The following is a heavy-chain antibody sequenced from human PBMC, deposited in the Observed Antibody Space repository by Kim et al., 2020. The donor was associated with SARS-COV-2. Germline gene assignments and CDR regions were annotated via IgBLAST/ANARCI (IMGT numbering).Heavy chain of an antibody. CDR2: ISGSGGST. Sequence: GGSLRLSCAASGFTFSSYAMSWVRQAPGKGLEWVSAISGSGGSTYYADSVKGRFTISRDNSKNTLYLQMNSLRAEDTAVYYCATLRAYYYGSGKTWGQGTLVTVSS. V-gene: IGHV3-23*01. CDR1: GFTFSSYA. D-gene: IGHD3-10*01. J-gene: IGHJ4*02. CDR3: ATLRAYYYGSGKT.